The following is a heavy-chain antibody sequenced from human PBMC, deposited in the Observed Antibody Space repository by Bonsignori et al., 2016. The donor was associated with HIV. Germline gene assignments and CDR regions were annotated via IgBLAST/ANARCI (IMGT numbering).Heavy chain of an antibody. CDR3: ARAGSEYDSWRFSSYEFYFYMDV. CDR2: SAAYDQSR. J-gene: IGHJ6*03. V-gene: IGHV1-18*01. Sequence: WVRQAPGQGLEWMGWSAAYDQSRNFAQKFQDRLTMTTDTSTNTAYMELRNLRSDDTAVYYCARAGSEYDSWRFSSYEFYFYMDVWGKGTTVTVSS. D-gene: IGHD3-3*01.